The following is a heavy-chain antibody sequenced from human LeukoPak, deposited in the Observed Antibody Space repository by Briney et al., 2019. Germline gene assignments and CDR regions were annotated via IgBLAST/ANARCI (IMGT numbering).Heavy chain of an antibody. CDR3: ARAKDTAMPRAFDI. CDR1: GGSVSSGSYY. D-gene: IGHD5-18*01. V-gene: IGHV4-61*01. CDR2: IYYSGST. J-gene: IGHJ3*02. Sequence: SETLSLTCTVSGGSVSSGSYYWSWIRQPPGKGLEWIGYIYYSGSTNYNPSLKSRVTISVDTSKNQFSLKLSSVTAADTAVYYCARAKDTAMPRAFDIWGQGTMVTVSS.